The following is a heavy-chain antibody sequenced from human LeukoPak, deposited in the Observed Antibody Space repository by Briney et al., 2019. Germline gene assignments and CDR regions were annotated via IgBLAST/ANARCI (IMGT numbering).Heavy chain of an antibody. CDR2: ISWNSGSI. V-gene: IGHV3-9*01. J-gene: IGHJ4*02. CDR1: TFTFSDYG. CDR3: AKTTWGDGYNLGFDY. Sequence: PGGSLRLSCIGSTFTFSDYGMHWVRQAPGKGLEWVSGISWNSGSIGYADSVKGRFTISRDNAKNSLYLQMNSLRAEDTALYYCAKTTWGDGYNLGFDYWGQGTLVTVSS. D-gene: IGHD5-24*01.